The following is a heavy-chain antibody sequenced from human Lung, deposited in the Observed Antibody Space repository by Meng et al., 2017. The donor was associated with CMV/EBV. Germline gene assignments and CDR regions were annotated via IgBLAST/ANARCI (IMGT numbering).Heavy chain of an antibody. D-gene: IGHD6-19*01. J-gene: IGHJ4*02. CDR3: ARGNGWRFDY. Sequence: QELVGESGSEVKKPGDSVKASCQAAGYTFTSSSMNWVRHAPGQGLEWMGWININTGNPTYAQGFTGRFVFSLDTSVSTAYLQIDSLKADDTAVYYCARGNGWRFDYWGQGTLVTVSS. CDR2: ININTGNP. CDR1: GYTFTSSS. V-gene: IGHV7-4-1*01.